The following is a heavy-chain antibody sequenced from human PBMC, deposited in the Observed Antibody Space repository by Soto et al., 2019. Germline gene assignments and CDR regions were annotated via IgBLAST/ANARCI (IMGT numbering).Heavy chain of an antibody. V-gene: IGHV4-31*03. CDR2: IYYSGST. J-gene: IGHJ6*02. CDR3: ARDRIDYVWGSYRDYYGMDV. D-gene: IGHD3-16*02. CDR1: GGSISSGGYY. Sequence: QVQLQESGPGLVKPSQTLSLTCTVSGGSISSGGYYWSWIRQHPGKGLEWIGYIYYSGSTYYNPSLKSRVTISVDTSKNQISLQLSSVTAADTAVYYCARDRIDYVWGSYRDYYGMDVWRQGTTATVSS.